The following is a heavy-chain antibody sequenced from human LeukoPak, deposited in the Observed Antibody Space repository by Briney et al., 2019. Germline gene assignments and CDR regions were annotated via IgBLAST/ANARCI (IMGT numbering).Heavy chain of an antibody. V-gene: IGHV1-2*04. J-gene: IGHJ3*02. CDR3: AAGIAAAGDAFDI. D-gene: IGHD6-13*01. CDR1: GYTFTGYY. Sequence: GASVKVSCKASGYTFTGYYMHWVRQAPGQGLEWMGWVNPNSGGTNYAQKFQGWVTMTRDTSISTAYMELSRLRSDDTAVYYCAAGIAAAGDAFDIWGQRTMVTVSS. CDR2: VNPNSGGT.